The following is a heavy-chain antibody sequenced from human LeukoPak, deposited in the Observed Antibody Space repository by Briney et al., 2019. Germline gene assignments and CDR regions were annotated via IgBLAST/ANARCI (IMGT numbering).Heavy chain of an antibody. CDR2: IYYSGST. CDR1: GGSISSGGYY. Sequence: PSETLSLTCTVSGGSISSGGYYWSWIRQHPGKGLEWIGYIYYSGSTYYNPSLKSRVTIAVDTSKNQFSLKLSSVTAADTAVYYCARDHGITGTILGWFDPWGQGTLVTVSS. J-gene: IGHJ5*02. CDR3: ARDHGITGTILGWFDP. V-gene: IGHV4-31*03. D-gene: IGHD1-7*01.